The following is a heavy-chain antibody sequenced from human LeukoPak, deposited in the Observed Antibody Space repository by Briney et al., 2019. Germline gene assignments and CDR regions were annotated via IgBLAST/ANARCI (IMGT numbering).Heavy chain of an antibody. D-gene: IGHD6-13*01. V-gene: IGHV4-34*01. J-gene: IGHJ4*02. CDR2: INHSGST. CDR1: GGSISSYY. Sequence: SETLSLTCTVSGGSISSYYWSWIRQPPGKGLEWIGEINHSGSTNYNPSLKSRVTISVDTSKNQFSLKLSSVTAADTAVYYCGTIAAAGDYWGQGTLVTVSS. CDR3: GTIAAAGDY.